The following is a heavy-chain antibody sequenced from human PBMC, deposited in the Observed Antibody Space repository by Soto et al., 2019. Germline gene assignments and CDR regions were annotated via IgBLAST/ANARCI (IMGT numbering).Heavy chain of an antibody. CDR3: ATDRREWLDEYFQH. V-gene: IGHV3-30*04. CDR2: ISYDGSYQ. Sequence: PGGSLRLSCAGSGFTFSNYALQWVRQAPGKGPEWVAVISYDGSYQNYADAVKGRFTISRDNSKNTVYLQMNNLGPEDTAVYYCATDRREWLDEYFQHWGQGTLVTVSS. CDR1: GFTFSNYA. D-gene: IGHD3-3*01. J-gene: IGHJ1*01.